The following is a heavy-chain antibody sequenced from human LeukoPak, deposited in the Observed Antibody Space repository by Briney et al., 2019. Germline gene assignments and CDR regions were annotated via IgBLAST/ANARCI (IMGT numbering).Heavy chain of an antibody. V-gene: IGHV4-39*01. J-gene: IGHJ5*02. CDR1: GGSISSSSCY. CDR3: ARQYGDYRGGVWFDP. D-gene: IGHD4-17*01. Sequence: SETLSVTCTVSGGSISSSSCYWGWIRQPPGKGLEWIGSIYYSGSTYYNPSLKSRVTISVDTSKNQFSLKLSSVTAADTAVYYCARQYGDYRGGVWFDPWGQGTLVTVSS. CDR2: IYYSGST.